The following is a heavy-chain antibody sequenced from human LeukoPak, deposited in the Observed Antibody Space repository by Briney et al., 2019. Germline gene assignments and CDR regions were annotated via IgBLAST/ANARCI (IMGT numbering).Heavy chain of an antibody. Sequence: GASVKVSCKASGGTFSSYAISWVRQAPGQGLEWMGRIIPILGIANYAQKFQGRVTITADKSTSTAYMELSSLRSEDTAVYYCASQKYYYDSSGYEPLYYFDYWGQGTLVTVSS. CDR1: GGTFSSYA. V-gene: IGHV1-69*04. CDR2: IIPILGIA. D-gene: IGHD3-22*01. CDR3: ASQKYYYDSSGYEPLYYFDY. J-gene: IGHJ4*02.